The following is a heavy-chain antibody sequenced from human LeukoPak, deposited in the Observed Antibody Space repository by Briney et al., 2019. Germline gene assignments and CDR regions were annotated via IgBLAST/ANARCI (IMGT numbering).Heavy chain of an antibody. CDR3: VSFYETY. J-gene: IGHJ4*02. D-gene: IGHD2-2*01. V-gene: IGHV3-74*01. CDR2: INSDGSWT. Sequence: GGSLRLSCVASGNYWMHWVRQAPGKGLVWVSHINSDGSWTSYADSVKGRFTISKDNAKNTVYLQMNNLRAEDTAVYYCVSFYETYWGRGTLVTVSS. CDR1: GNYW.